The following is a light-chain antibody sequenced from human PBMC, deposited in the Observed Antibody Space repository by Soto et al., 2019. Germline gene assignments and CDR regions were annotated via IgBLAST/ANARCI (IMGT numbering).Light chain of an antibody. V-gene: IGKV3-15*01. Sequence: ETVMTQSPATLSVSPGERATLSCRASQSISSDLAWYQQKPGQAPRLLIYGASTTATGIPGRFSGSGSGREFTLTISSLQSEDFAVYYCQHLNSYPRALAFGGGTKVEI. CDR2: GAS. J-gene: IGKJ4*01. CDR3: QHLNSYPRALA. CDR1: QSISSD.